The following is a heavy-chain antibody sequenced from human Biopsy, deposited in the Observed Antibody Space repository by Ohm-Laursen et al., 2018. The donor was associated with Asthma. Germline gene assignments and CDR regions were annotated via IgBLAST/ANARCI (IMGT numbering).Heavy chain of an antibody. CDR2: IRGNDGST. CDR3: ATFPYGDYLPLDY. V-gene: IGHV3-23*01. D-gene: IGHD4-17*01. CDR1: GFTFSSYA. J-gene: IGHJ4*02. Sequence: SLRLSCAASGFTFSSYAMNWVRQAPGKGLEWVSGIRGNDGSTYYADSVKGRFTISRDNSKNTLYLQMNSLRAEDTAVYYCATFPYGDYLPLDYWGQGTLVTVSS.